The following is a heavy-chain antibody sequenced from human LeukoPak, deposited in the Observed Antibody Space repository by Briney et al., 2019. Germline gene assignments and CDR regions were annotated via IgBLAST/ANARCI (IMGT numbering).Heavy chain of an antibody. J-gene: IGHJ4*02. CDR2: IYLSGST. CDR3: ARVTGRIVATRYFDY. CDR1: GGSISSRNW. D-gene: IGHD5-12*01. V-gene: IGHV4-4*02. Sequence: SETLSLTCAVSGGSISSRNWWSWVRQPPGKGLEWIGEIYLSGSTNYNPSLKSRVAISVDTSKNQFSLKLSSVTAADTAVYYCARVTGRIVATRYFDYWGQGTLVTVSS.